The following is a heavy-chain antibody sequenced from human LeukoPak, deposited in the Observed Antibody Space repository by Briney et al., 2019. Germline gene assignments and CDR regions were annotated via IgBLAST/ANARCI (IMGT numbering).Heavy chain of an antibody. Sequence: PGGSLRLSCAASGFTFSSYAMHWVRQAPGKGLEWVAVISYDGSNKYYADSVKGRFTISRDNSKNTLYLQMNSLRAEDTAVYYCAREPLYSSGGYYFDYWGQGTLVTVSS. V-gene: IGHV3-30-3*01. J-gene: IGHJ4*02. CDR3: AREPLYSSGGYYFDY. D-gene: IGHD6-19*01. CDR2: ISYDGSNK. CDR1: GFTFSSYA.